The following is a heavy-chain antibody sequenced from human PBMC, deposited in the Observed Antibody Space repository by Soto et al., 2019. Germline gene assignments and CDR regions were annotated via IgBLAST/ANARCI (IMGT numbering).Heavy chain of an antibody. CDR2: INSDGSIT. D-gene: IGHD2-8*01. J-gene: IGHJ4*02. Sequence: EVQLVESGGGLILPGGSLRLSCAASGFTFNTHWMHWVRQAPGKGLVWVSRINSDGSITDYADSVKGRFSISRDNPRNTLYLQMNSLSPEDTAVYYCASARPSVGAAANGAFWGLLTLVTVAS. CDR1: GFTFNTHW. CDR3: ASARPSVGAAANGAF. V-gene: IGHV3-74*01.